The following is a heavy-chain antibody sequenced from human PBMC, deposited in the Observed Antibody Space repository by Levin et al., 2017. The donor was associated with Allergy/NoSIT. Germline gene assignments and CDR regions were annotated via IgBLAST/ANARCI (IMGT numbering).Heavy chain of an antibody. CDR1: GFTFDDYA. J-gene: IGHJ3*02. Sequence: GGSLRLSCAASGFTFDDYAMHWVRQAPGKGLEWVSGISWNSGSIGYADSVKGRFTISRDNAKNALYMQMNSLRTEDTALYYCARDNIGLPDAFDIWGQGTMVIVSS. CDR2: ISWNSGSI. V-gene: IGHV3-9*01. CDR3: ARDNIGLPDAFDI. D-gene: IGHD3-10*01.